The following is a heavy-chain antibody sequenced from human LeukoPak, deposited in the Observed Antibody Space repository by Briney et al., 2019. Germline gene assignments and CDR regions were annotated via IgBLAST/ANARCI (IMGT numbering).Heavy chain of an antibody. CDR2: INPSGGST. J-gene: IGHJ4*02. Sequence: GASVKVSCKASGYTFTSYYMHWVRQAPGQGLEWMGIINPSGGSTSYAQKFQGRVTMTRDTSTSTVYMELSSLRSEDTAVYYCTTHPPKATGTSRVEYWGQGTLVTVSS. CDR3: TTHPPKATGTSRVEY. D-gene: IGHD1-1*01. CDR1: GYTFTSYY. V-gene: IGHV1-46*01.